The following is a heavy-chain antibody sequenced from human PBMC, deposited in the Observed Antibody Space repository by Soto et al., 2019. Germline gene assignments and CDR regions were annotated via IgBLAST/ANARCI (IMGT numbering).Heavy chain of an antibody. Sequence: SETLSLTCTVSVGSISSGGYYLSWIRQHPGKGLEWIGYIYYSWSTYYNPSLKSRVTISVDTSKNQFSLKLSSVTAADTAVYYCARYDPAMVNWFEPSGQGTLVTVSS. CDR3: ARYDPAMVNWFEP. CDR1: VGSISSGGYY. J-gene: IGHJ5*02. CDR2: IYYSWST. V-gene: IGHV4-31*03. D-gene: IGHD5-18*01.